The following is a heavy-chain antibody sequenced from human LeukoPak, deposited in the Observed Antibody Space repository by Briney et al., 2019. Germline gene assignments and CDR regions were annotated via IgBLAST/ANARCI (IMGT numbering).Heavy chain of an antibody. CDR3: ARGQSGSYYSDYFDY. CDR2: IYTGGGT. D-gene: IGHD3-10*01. J-gene: IGHJ4*02. CDR1: GFTVSNNY. V-gene: IGHV3-66*01. Sequence: PGGSLRLSCAASGFTVSNNYMYWVRQAPGKGLEWVSVIYTGGGTYYADSVKGRFTIARDNSKNTLYLQMNTLRAEDTAVYYWARGQSGSYYSDYFDYWGQGILVTVSS.